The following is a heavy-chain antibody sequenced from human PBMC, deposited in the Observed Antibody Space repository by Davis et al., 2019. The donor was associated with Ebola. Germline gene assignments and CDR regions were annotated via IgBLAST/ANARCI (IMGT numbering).Heavy chain of an antibody. Sequence: PGGSLRLSCAASGFTFSSYGMHWVRQASGKGLEWVANIKQDGSEKYYVDSVKGRFTISRDNAKNSLYLQMNSLRAEDTAVYYCARGPIWSGYRIGMDVWGQGTTVTVSS. V-gene: IGHV3-7*03. D-gene: IGHD3-3*01. CDR1: GFTFSSYG. J-gene: IGHJ6*02. CDR3: ARGPIWSGYRIGMDV. CDR2: IKQDGSEK.